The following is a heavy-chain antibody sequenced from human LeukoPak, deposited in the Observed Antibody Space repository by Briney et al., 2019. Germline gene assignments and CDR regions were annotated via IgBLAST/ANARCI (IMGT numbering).Heavy chain of an antibody. V-gene: IGHV4-34*01. D-gene: IGHD5-24*01. Sequence: SETLSLTCAVYGGSFSGYYWSWIRQPPGKGLEWIGEINHSGSTNYNPSLKSRVTISVDTSKNQFSLKMRSVTAADTAVYYCARGRGYNPFDYWGQGTLVTVSS. CDR2: INHSGST. CDR3: ARGRGYNPFDY. CDR1: GGSFSGYY. J-gene: IGHJ4*02.